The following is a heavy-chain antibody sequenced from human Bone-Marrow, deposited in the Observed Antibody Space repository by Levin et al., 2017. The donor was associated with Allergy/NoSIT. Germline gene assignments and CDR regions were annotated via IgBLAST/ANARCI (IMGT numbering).Heavy chain of an antibody. CDR1: GFTFSDYY. V-gene: IGHV3-11*01. CDR3: AKAALVRGFFDS. Sequence: LSLTCAASGFTFSDYYMSWIRQAPGKGLEWVSYIRSSGDTRYYADSVKGRFTISRDNANNSLYLQLNSLRVEDTAVYYCAKAALVRGFFDSWGQGTLVTVSS. D-gene: IGHD5-18*01. CDR2: IRSSGDTR. J-gene: IGHJ4*02.